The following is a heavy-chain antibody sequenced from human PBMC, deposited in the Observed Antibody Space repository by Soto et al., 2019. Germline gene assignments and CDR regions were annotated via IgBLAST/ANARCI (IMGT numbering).Heavy chain of an antibody. J-gene: IGHJ3*02. D-gene: IGHD2-15*01. V-gene: IGHV4-59*08. CDR2: IYYSGST. CDR1: GGSISSYY. CDR3: ARLPDCSGGSCYRDAFDI. Sequence: SETLSLTCTVSGGSISSYYWSWIRQPPGKGLEWIGYIYYSGSTNYNPSLKSRVTISVDTSKNQFSLKLSSVTAADTAVYYCARLPDCSGGSCYRDAFDIWGQGTMVTVSS.